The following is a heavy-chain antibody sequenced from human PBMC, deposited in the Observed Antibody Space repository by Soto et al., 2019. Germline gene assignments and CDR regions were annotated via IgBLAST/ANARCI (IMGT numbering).Heavy chain of an antibody. V-gene: IGHV4-4*07. Sequence: ASETLSLTCSVSGADINTYSWTWIRQPAGKGLEWIGRIYTSASINYNPSLRGRVTLSVDTSTNQVSLKLASVTAADTAVYYCARDREAGYNFYYGMDVWGQGTTVTVSS. CDR2: IYTSASI. CDR3: ARDREAGYNFYYGMDV. D-gene: IGHD6-19*01. CDR1: GADINTYS. J-gene: IGHJ6*02.